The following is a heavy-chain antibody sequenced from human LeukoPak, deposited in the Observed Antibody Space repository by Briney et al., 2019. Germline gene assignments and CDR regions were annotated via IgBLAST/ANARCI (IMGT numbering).Heavy chain of an antibody. CDR2: IKQDGSEK. D-gene: IGHD6-19*01. V-gene: IGHV3-7*01. CDR1: GFTFSSYW. Sequence: PGGSLRLSCAASGFTFSSYWMSWVRQAPGKGLEWVANIKQDGSEKYYVDSVKGRFTISGDNAKNSLYLQMNSLRAEDTAVYYCARDRAVAGRSPAYYYYYMDVWGKGTTVTVSS. CDR3: ARDRAVAGRSPAYYYYYMDV. J-gene: IGHJ6*03.